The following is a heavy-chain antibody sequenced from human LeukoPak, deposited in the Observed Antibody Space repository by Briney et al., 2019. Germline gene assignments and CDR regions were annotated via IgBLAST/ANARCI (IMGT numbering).Heavy chain of an antibody. D-gene: IGHD6-19*01. J-gene: IGHJ4*02. V-gene: IGHV3-30*03. Sequence: GTSLRLSCVASAFTFSNHGMHWVRQAPGKGLEWVSVIAGDGGAKFYADSVKGRFTLSRDNSKNMFFLQMNSLTVEDTAVYYCAREATWGQWYFDHWGQGTPVTFSS. CDR3: AREATWGQWYFDH. CDR2: IAGDGGAK. CDR1: AFTFSNHG.